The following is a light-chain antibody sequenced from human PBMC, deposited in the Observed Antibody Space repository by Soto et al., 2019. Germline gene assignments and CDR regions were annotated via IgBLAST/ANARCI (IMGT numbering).Light chain of an antibody. CDR3: QEYYSSSRVA. CDR1: QSISYW. CDR2: DAS. V-gene: IGKV1-5*01. Sequence: DIQMTQSPSTLSASVGDRVTITCRASQSISYWLAWYQQKPGKAPNLLIYDASSLENGVPSRFSGSGSGTEFTLTISRLQPDDFATYYCQEYYSSSRVAFGGGTQVEIK. J-gene: IGKJ4*01.